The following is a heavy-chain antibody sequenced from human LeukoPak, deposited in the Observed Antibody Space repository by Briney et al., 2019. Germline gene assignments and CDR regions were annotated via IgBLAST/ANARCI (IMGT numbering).Heavy chain of an antibody. CDR1: GFTFDDYA. V-gene: IGHV3-9*01. CDR2: ISWNSGSI. Sequence: GGSLRLSCAASGFTFDDYAMHWVRQAPGKGLEWVSGISWNSGSIGYADSVKGRFTISRDNAKNSLSIHMNNLKTEDTALYFCVMGSHGYWGQGTLVTVSS. J-gene: IGHJ4*02. D-gene: IGHD1-26*01. CDR3: VMGSHGY.